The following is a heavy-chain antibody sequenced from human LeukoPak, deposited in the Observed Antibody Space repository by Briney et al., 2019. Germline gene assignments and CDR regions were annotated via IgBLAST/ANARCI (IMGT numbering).Heavy chain of an antibody. CDR3: ARDVVTSLNIAKYYYYGMDV. CDR1: GFTFSSYW. J-gene: IGHJ6*02. Sequence: GGSLRLSCAASGFTFSSYWMSWVRQAPGKGLEWVANIKQGGSEKYYVDSVKGRFTISRDNAKNSLYLQMNSLRAEDTAVYCCARDVVTSLNIAKYYYYGMDVWGQGTTVTVSS. CDR2: IKQGGSEK. V-gene: IGHV3-7*01. D-gene: IGHD2-2*01.